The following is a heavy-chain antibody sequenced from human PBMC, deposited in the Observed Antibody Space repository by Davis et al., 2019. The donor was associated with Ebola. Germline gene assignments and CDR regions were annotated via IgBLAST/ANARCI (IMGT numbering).Heavy chain of an antibody. CDR1: GGTFSSYA. D-gene: IGHD6-13*01. CDR2: IIPIFGTA. CDR3: ARGIAAAGDAFDI. V-gene: IGHV1-69*05. Sequence: SVKVSCKASGGTFSSYAISWVRQAPGQGLEWMGGIIPIFGTANYAQKFQGWVTMTRDTSISTAYMELSRLRSDDTAVYYCARGIAAAGDAFDIWGQGTMVTVSS. J-gene: IGHJ3*02.